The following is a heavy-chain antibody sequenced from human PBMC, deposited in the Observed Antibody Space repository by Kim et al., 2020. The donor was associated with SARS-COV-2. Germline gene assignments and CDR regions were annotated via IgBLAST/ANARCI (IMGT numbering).Heavy chain of an antibody. CDR2: IYTSGST. CDR3: ARGDCSSTSCGRNYGMDV. D-gene: IGHD2-2*01. CDR1: GGSISSYY. Sequence: SETLSLTCTVSGGSISSYYWSWIRQPAGKGLEWIGRIYTSGSTNYNPSLKSRVTMSVDTSKNQFSLKLSSVTAADTAVYYCARGDCSSTSCGRNYGMDVWGQGTTVTVSS. J-gene: IGHJ6*02. V-gene: IGHV4-4*07.